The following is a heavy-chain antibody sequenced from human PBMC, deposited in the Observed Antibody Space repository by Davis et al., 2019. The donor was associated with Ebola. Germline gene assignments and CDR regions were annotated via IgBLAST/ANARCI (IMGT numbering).Heavy chain of an antibody. CDR3: ARYMGSSGIGYFDY. Sequence: GESLKISCAASGFTFSVYGMNWVRQAPGKGLEWISYISVSGNTIYYADSVEGRFTISRDNSRNTLYLQMNSLRVEDTAVYYCARYMGSSGIGYFDYWGQGTLVTVSS. CDR2: ISVSGNTI. J-gene: IGHJ4*02. V-gene: IGHV3-48*01. D-gene: IGHD3-22*01. CDR1: GFTFSVYG.